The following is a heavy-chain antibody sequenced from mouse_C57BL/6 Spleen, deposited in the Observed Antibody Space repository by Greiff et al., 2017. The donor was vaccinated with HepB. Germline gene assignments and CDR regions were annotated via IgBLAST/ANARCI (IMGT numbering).Heavy chain of an antibody. Sequence: EVQRVESGGGLVQPGGSMKLSCVASGFTFSNYWMNWVRQSPEKGLEWVAQIRLKSDNYATHYAESVKGRFTISRDDSKSSVYLQMNNLRAEDTGIYYCTTDYYGTYAMDYWGQGTSVTVSS. D-gene: IGHD1-1*01. J-gene: IGHJ4*01. V-gene: IGHV6-3*01. CDR1: GFTFSNYW. CDR3: TTDYYGTYAMDY. CDR2: IRLKSDNYAT.